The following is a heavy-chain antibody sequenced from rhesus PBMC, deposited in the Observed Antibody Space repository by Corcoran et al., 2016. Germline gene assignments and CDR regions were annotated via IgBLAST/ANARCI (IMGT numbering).Heavy chain of an antibody. CDR1: GGSISSNY. J-gene: IGHJ6*01. CDR2: TSGSVEST. V-gene: IGHV4-160*01. Sequence: QVQLQESGPGLVKPSETLSLTCAVSGGSISSNYWSWLRQPPGKGLEWIGRTSGSVESTDDTPAPQGRVTISTDTSKNHFSLKLSSVTAADTAVYYCAGSYSLDWFYYGLDSWGQGVVVTVSS. D-gene: IGHD3-3*01. CDR3: AGSYSLDWFYYGLDS.